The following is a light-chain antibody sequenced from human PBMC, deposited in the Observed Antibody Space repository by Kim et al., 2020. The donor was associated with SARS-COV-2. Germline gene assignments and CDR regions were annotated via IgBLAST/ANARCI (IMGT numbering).Light chain of an antibody. J-gene: IGLJ2*01. V-gene: IGLV1-44*01. CDR2: TNN. CDR3: AVWDDSLNGPV. Sequence: ELTQPPSVSGTPGQRVTISCSGSSSNIGSHTVNWYQQFPGTAPKLVVYTNNQRPSGVPDRFSGSKSGTSASLAISGPQVEDEAEFYCAVWDDSLNGPVFGGGTKVTVL. CDR1: SSNIGSHT.